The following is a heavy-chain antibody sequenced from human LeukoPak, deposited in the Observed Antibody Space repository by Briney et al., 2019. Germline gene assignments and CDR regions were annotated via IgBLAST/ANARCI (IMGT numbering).Heavy chain of an antibody. Sequence: GGSLRLSCAASGFTFTSYAMSWVRQAPGKELEWVSNINFSGGTTYYADSVKGRFTISRDNSKNTLYLQMNSLRAEDTAVYYCAKGEATAAYYGMDVWGQGTTVTVSS. CDR2: INFSGGTT. J-gene: IGHJ6*02. CDR1: GFTFTSYA. D-gene: IGHD6-13*01. CDR3: AKGEATAAYYGMDV. V-gene: IGHV3-23*01.